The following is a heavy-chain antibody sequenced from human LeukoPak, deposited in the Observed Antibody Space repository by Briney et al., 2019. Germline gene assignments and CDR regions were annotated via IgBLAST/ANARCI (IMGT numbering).Heavy chain of an antibody. J-gene: IGHJ6*04. V-gene: IGHV3-48*03. CDR1: GFPFSIYE. Sequence: GGPLRLSCAASGFPFSIYEMHWVRQAPGKGLEWVAYISSSGSTIYYADSVKGRFTISRDDAKNSLYLQMNSLRAEDTAVYYCAELGITMIGGVWGKGTTVTISS. CDR3: AELGITMIGGV. CDR2: ISSSGSTI. D-gene: IGHD3-10*02.